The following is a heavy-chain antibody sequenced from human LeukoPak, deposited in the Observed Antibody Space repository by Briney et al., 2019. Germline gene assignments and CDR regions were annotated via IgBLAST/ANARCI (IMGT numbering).Heavy chain of an antibody. V-gene: IGHV1-2*02. CDR2: ILPNTGGT. Sequence: ASVKVSCKASGGTFSSYAISWVRQAPGQGLEWMGWILPNTGGTHYAQKFQGRVTVTRDTSISTAYMEVSRLTSDDTAVYYCARKGEHYGDYDYWGQGTLVTVSS. CDR3: ARKGEHYGDYDY. CDR1: GGTFSSYA. J-gene: IGHJ4*02. D-gene: IGHD4-17*01.